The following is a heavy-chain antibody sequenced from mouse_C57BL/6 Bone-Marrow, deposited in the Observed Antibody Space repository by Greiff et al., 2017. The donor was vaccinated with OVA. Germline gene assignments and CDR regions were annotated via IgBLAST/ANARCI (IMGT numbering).Heavy chain of an antibody. D-gene: IGHD1-1*01. CDR1: GYTFTSYW. CDR3: ARNGYYGSSPWFAY. V-gene: IGHV1-64*01. CDR2: IHPNSGST. Sequence: QVQLKQPGAELVKPGASVKLSCKASGYTFTSYWMHWVKQRPGQGLEWIGMIHPNSGSTNYNEKFKSKATLTVDKSSSTAYMQLSSLTSEDSAVYYCARNGYYGSSPWFAYWGQGTLVTVSA. J-gene: IGHJ3*01.